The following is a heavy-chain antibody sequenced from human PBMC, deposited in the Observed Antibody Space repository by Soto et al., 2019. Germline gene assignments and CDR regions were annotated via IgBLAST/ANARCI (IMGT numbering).Heavy chain of an antibody. CDR1: GGSVSSSSYY. V-gene: IGHV4-39*01. J-gene: IGHJ6*02. Sequence: SETLSLTCTVSGGSVSSSSYYWGWIRQPPGKGLELIGSIYYSGSTYYNPSLKSRVTISVDTSKNQFSLKLSSVTAADTAVYYCARHIRGNSCMDVWGQGTTVTVSS. D-gene: IGHD2-21*01. CDR3: ARHIRGNSCMDV. CDR2: IYYSGST.